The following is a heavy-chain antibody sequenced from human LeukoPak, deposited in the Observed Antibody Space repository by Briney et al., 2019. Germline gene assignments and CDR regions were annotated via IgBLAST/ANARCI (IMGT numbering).Heavy chain of an antibody. CDR1: GYRFTSYW. V-gene: IGHV5-51*01. Sequence: GESLKISCQGSGYRFTSYWIGWVRQMPGKGLEWMGIIYPGDSDTRYSPSFQGQVTISADKSISTAYLQWSSLKASDTAMYYCAKYYYDSSGPREAFDIWGQGTMVTVSS. CDR3: AKYYYDSSGPREAFDI. CDR2: IYPGDSDT. D-gene: IGHD3-22*01. J-gene: IGHJ3*02.